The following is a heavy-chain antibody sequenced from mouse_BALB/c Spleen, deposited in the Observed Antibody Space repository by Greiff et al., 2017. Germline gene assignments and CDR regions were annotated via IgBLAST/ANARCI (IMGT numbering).Heavy chain of an antibody. CDR3: TRVGITTVVAPGAMDY. J-gene: IGHJ4*01. Sequence: QVQLKESGPGILQPSQTLSLTCSFSGFSLSTSGMGVGWIRQPSGKGLEWLAHIWWDDDKRYNPALKSRLTISKDTSSNQVFLKIASVDTADTATYYGTRVGITTVVAPGAMDYWGKGTSDTVAS. V-gene: IGHV8-8*01. CDR1: GFSLSTSGMG. CDR2: IWWDDDK. D-gene: IGHD1-1*01.